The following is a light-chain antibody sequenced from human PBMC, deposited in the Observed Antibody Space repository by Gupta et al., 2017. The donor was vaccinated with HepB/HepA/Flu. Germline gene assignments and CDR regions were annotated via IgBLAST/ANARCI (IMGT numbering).Light chain of an antibody. Sequence: QSVLTPPPSVSAAPGQKVTISCSGSSSNIGNNYVSWYQQLPGTAPKLLIYENNKRPSGIPDRVSGFKSGTSATLRITGLQTGDEADYYCGTWDISLSVVVFGGGTKLTVL. CDR3: GTWDISLSVVV. J-gene: IGLJ2*01. CDR2: ENN. V-gene: IGLV1-51*02. CDR1: SSNIGNNY.